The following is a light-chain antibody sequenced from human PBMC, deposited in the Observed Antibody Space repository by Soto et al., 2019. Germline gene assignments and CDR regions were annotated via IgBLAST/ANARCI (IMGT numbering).Light chain of an antibody. Sequence: TQSPATLSVSPGERATLSCTASQSINSNLAWYQQRPGQAPRLLIYGASTRATGIPDRFSGSGSGTDFTLTISRLETEDSAVYYCQQYGSSHPWTFGQGTKVDIK. CDR1: QSINSN. J-gene: IGKJ1*01. CDR2: GAS. CDR3: QQYGSSHPWT. V-gene: IGKV3-20*01.